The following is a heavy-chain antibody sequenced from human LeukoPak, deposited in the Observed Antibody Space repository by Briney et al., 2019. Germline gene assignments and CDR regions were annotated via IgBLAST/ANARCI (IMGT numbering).Heavy chain of an antibody. V-gene: IGHV4-38-2*02. CDR2: IYHSGST. D-gene: IGHD2-2*01. J-gene: IGHJ4*02. CDR3: ARLVVVPAAMPKGLDY. CDR1: GYSISSGYY. Sequence: SETLSLTCTVSGYSISSGYYWGWIRQPPGKGLEWIGSIYHSGSTYYNPSLKSRLTISVDTSKNQFSLKLSSVTAADTAVYYCARLVVVPAAMPKGLDYWGQGTLVTVSS.